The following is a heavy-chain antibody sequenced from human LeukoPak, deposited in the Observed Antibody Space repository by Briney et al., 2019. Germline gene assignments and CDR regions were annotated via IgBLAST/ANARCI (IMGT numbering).Heavy chain of an antibody. D-gene: IGHD1-26*01. CDR3: ARGWDYSFDY. CDR2: INHSGST. V-gene: IGHV4-34*01. Sequence: SETLSLTCAVYGGSFSGYYWSWIRQPPGKGLEWIGEINHSGSTNYNPSLKCRVTISVDTSKNQFSLKLSSVTAADTAVYYCARGWDYSFDYWGQGTLVTVSS. J-gene: IGHJ4*02. CDR1: GGSFSGYY.